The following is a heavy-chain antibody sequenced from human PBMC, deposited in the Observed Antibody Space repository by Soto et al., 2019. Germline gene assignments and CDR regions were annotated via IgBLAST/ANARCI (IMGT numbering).Heavy chain of an antibody. V-gene: IGHV3-21*06. CDR3: ARARVYATGALDF. Sequence: GGSLRLSCAASGFTFTSYTMNWVRQAPGKGLEWVSSISSSSDYIYYADSMKGRVTISRDNAKNSLFLDMNSLTGEDTAVYYCARARVYATGALDFWGQGTLVTVS. J-gene: IGHJ4*02. D-gene: IGHD6-13*01. CDR1: GFTFTSYT. CDR2: ISSSSDYI.